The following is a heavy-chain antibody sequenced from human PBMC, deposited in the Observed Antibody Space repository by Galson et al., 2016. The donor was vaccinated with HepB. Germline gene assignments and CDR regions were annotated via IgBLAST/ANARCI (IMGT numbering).Heavy chain of an antibody. V-gene: IGHV1-24*01. CDR2: FDPEDGDT. CDR1: GHTLTDLS. Sequence: SVKVSCKVSGHTLTDLSMHWVRQAPGKGLEWMGGFDPEDGDTVYAQKFQGRVTMTKDTSSDTVYMELSSLRSEDTAFYYCSLSEYGLLSPYYFDSWGQGTLVTVSS. J-gene: IGHJ4*02. D-gene: IGHD3-10*01. CDR3: SLSEYGLLSPYYFDS.